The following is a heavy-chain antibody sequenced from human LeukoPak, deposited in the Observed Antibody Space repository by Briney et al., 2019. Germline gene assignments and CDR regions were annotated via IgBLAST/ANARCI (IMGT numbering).Heavy chain of an antibody. Sequence: GGSLRLSCAASGFTFSDYYMSWLRQAPGKGLEWVSYISSSGSTIYYADSVKGRFTISRDNAKNSLYLQMNSLRAEDTAVYYCARQGSLTPYYYYYYGMDVWGQGTTVTVSS. J-gene: IGHJ6*02. CDR3: ARQGSLTPYYYYYYGMDV. D-gene: IGHD2-15*01. CDR1: GFTFSDYY. CDR2: ISSSGSTI. V-gene: IGHV3-11*01.